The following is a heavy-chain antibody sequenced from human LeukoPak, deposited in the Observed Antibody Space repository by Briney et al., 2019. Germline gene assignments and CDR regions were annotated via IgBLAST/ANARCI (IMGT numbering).Heavy chain of an antibody. Sequence: ASVKVSCKASGGTFSSYAISWERQAPGQGLEWMGGIIPIFGTANYAQKFQGRVTITADKSTSTAYMELSSLRSEDTAVYYCAREDDILTGYFDYWGQGTLVTVSS. CDR2: IIPIFGTA. J-gene: IGHJ4*02. D-gene: IGHD3-9*01. CDR3: AREDDILTGYFDY. V-gene: IGHV1-69*06. CDR1: GGTFSSYA.